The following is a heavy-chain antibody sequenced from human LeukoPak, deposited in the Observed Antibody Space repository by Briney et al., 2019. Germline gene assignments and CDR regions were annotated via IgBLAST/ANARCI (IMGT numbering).Heavy chain of an antibody. CDR3: ARIGTGYSYGKDY. CDR2: IYHSGST. CDR1: GGSISSSNW. D-gene: IGHD5-18*01. Sequence: SETLSLTCAVSGGSISSSNWWSWVRQPPGKGLEWIGEIYHSGSTNYNPSLKSRVTISVDKSKNQFSLKLSSVTAADTAAYYCARIGTGYSYGKDYWGQGTLVTVSS. V-gene: IGHV4-4*02. J-gene: IGHJ4*02.